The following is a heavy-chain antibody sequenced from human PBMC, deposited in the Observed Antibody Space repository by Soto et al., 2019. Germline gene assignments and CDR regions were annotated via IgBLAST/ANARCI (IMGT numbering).Heavy chain of an antibody. CDR2: INHSGST. V-gene: IGHV4-34*01. Sequence: QVQLQQWGAGLLKPSETLSLTCAVYGGSFSGYYWSWIRQPPGKGLEWIGEINHSGSTNYNPSLKSRVTISVDTSKNQFSLNLSSVTAADTAVYYCAREGVSSGWSPPFDYWGQGTLVTVSS. D-gene: IGHD6-19*01. CDR1: GGSFSGYY. J-gene: IGHJ4*02. CDR3: AREGVSSGWSPPFDY.